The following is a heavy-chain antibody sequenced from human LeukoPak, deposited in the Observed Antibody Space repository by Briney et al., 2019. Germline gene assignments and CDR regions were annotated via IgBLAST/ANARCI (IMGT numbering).Heavy chain of an antibody. J-gene: IGHJ6*04. CDR2: ISSSSSYT. CDR1: GFTFSDYY. Sequence: GGSLRLYCAASGFTFSDYYMSWIRQAPGKGLEWVSYISSSSSYTNYADSVKGRFTISRDNAKNSLYLQMNSLRAEDTAVYYCARRIAVAGPMDVWGKGTTVTVSS. CDR3: ARRIAVAGPMDV. D-gene: IGHD6-19*01. V-gene: IGHV3-11*06.